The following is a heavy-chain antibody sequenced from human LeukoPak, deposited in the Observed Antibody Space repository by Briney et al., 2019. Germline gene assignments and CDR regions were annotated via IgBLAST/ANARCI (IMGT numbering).Heavy chain of an antibody. CDR3: RANSVPYGSGSRPNYFDY. Sequence: PGGSLRLSCAASGFTVSSYAMHWVRQPIGKGLEWVSALGIAGDTFYPGSVKGRFTISRENARNSLHLQMNSLRAEDTAVYYCRANSVPYGSGSRPNYFDYWGQGTLVTVSS. D-gene: IGHD3-10*01. CDR1: GFTVSSYA. CDR2: LGIAGDT. V-gene: IGHV3-13*01. J-gene: IGHJ4*02.